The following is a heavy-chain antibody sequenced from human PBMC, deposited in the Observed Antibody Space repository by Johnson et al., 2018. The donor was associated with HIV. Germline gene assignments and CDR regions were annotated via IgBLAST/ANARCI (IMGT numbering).Heavy chain of an antibody. Sequence: QVQLVESGGGVVQPGGSLRLSCVASGFTFSSYGMHWVRQAPGKGLEWVSEIDSDGETYYPASVKGRFTTSRDNSKNTLYLQMNSLRVEDMAVHYCARSDVDIVATILFDIWGQGTMVTVSS. J-gene: IGHJ3*02. V-gene: IGHV3-NL1*01. CDR3: ARSDVDIVATILFDI. CDR1: GFTFSSYG. CDR2: IDSDGET. D-gene: IGHD5-12*01.